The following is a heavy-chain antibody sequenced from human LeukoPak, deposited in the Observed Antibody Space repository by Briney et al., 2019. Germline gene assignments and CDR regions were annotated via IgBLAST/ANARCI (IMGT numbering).Heavy chain of an antibody. CDR2: INSDGSST. CDR1: GFTFSSYW. D-gene: IGHD2-15*01. Sequence: GGSLRLSCAASGFTFSSYWMHWVRQAPGKGLVWVSRINSDGSSTSYADSVKGRFTISRDNAKNTLYLQMNSLRAEDSAVYYCVTSYCSGDSCYSASGYWGQGTLVTVSS. CDR3: VTSYCSGDSCYSASGY. J-gene: IGHJ4*02. V-gene: IGHV3-74*01.